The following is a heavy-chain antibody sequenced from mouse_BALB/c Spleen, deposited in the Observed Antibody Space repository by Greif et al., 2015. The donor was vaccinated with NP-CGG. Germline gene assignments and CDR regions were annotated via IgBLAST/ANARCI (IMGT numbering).Heavy chain of an antibody. CDR2: INPSTGYT. D-gene: IGHD2-3*01. J-gene: IGHJ2*01. V-gene: IGHV1-7*01. CDR3: AIYDGYYFDY. CDR1: GYTFTSYW. Sequence: VQLQQSGAELAKPGASVKMSCKASGYTFTSYWMHWVKQRPGQGLEWIGYINPSTGYTEYNQKFKDKATLTADKPSSTAYMQLSSLTSEDSAVYYCAIYDGYYFDYWGQGTTLTVSS.